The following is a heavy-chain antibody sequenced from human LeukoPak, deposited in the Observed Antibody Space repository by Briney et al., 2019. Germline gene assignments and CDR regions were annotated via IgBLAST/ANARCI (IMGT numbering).Heavy chain of an antibody. CDR2: IKQDGSEK. CDR3: AWGEYQLPGDS. D-gene: IGHD2-2*01. V-gene: IGHV3-7*03. CDR1: RFTFSSYW. J-gene: IGHJ4*02. Sequence: GGSLRLSCAASRFTFSSYWVSWVSQAQGKGLEWVANIKQDGSEKYYVDSVKGRFTISRDNAKNSLYLQMNSLRAEDTAVYYCAWGEYQLPGDSWGQGTPVTVSS.